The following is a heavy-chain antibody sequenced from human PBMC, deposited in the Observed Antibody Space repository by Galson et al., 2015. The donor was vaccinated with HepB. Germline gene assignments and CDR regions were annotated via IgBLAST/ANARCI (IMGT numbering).Heavy chain of an antibody. CDR1: GFTFSSYE. Sequence: LRLSCAASGFTFSSYEMNWVRQAPGKGLEWVSYISSSGSTIYYADSVKGRFTISRDNAKNSLYLQMNSLRAEDTAVYYCARDRDSSSWIPYYYYYYGMDVWGQGTTVTVSS. CDR3: ARDRDSSSWIPYYYYYYGMDV. D-gene: IGHD6-13*01. CDR2: ISSSGSTI. J-gene: IGHJ6*02. V-gene: IGHV3-48*03.